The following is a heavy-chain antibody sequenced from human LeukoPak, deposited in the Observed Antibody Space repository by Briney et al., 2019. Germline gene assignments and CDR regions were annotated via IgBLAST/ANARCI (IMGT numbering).Heavy chain of an antibody. Sequence: ASVKVSCKASGYTFISYNINWVRQAPGQGLEWMGWISAYNGNTNYAQKLQGRVTMTTDTSTSTAYMELRSLRSDDTAVYYCARDSGYSSSRSFDYWGQGTLVTVSS. J-gene: IGHJ4*02. D-gene: IGHD6-13*01. CDR3: ARDSGYSSSRSFDY. CDR2: ISAYNGNT. V-gene: IGHV1-18*01. CDR1: GYTFISYN.